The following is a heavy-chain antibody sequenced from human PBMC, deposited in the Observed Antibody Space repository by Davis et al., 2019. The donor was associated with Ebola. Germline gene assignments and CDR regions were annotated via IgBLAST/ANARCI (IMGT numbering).Heavy chain of an antibody. CDR1: GFTFSSYA. V-gene: IGHV3-30-3*01. CDR3: ARDGGRGFDY. J-gene: IGHJ4*02. CDR2: ISYDGSNK. Sequence: PGGTLRLSCAASGFTFSSYAMHWVRQAPGKGLEWVAVISYDGSNKYYADSVKGRFTISRDNSKNTLYLQMNSLRAKDTAVYYCARDGGRGFDYWGQGTLVTVSS. D-gene: IGHD1-26*01.